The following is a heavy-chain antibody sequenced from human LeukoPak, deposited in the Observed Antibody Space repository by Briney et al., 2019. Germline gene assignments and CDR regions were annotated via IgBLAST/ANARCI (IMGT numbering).Heavy chain of an antibody. CDR1: GYTFTAYY. CDR2: INPNSGGT. CDR3: ARPWEITMSERSYNWFDS. Sequence: ASVKVSCRASGYTFTAYYIHWVRQAPGQGLEWMGRINPNSGGTNYAQKFQGRVTMTRDTSISTAYMELSRLRSDDTAVYFCARPWEITMSERSYNWFDSWGQGTLVTVSS. V-gene: IGHV1-2*02. J-gene: IGHJ5*01. D-gene: IGHD1-26*01.